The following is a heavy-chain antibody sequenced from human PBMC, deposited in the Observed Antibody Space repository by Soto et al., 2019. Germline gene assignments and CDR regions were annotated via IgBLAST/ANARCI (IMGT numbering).Heavy chain of an antibody. CDR2: VHYSGSS. V-gene: IGHV4-39*01. Sequence: SETLSLTCSVSGGSVSSRSHYWGWIRQAPGKGLDWIASVHYSGSSYYNPSVKSRATISVDTSKNQFSLELRSVTATDTAVYYCGRQGADTRTWSGGGFFDYWGQGILVTVSS. D-gene: IGHD3-10*01. CDR1: GGSVSSRSHY. J-gene: IGHJ4*02. CDR3: GRQGADTRTWSGGGFFDY.